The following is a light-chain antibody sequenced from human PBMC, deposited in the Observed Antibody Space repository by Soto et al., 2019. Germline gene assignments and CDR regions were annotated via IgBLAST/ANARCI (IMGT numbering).Light chain of an antibody. CDR3: QHYDTSPPSYT. Sequence: EIVMTQSPGTLSLSPGERATLSCRASQSLTSNYLAWYQQQPRQAPRLLIFGASSTATGIPDRFSGSGSGADFTLTISRRVPDDVAVDYCQHYDTSPPSYTFGQGTKVEIK. CDR2: GAS. V-gene: IGKV3-20*01. J-gene: IGKJ2*01. CDR1: QSLTSNY.